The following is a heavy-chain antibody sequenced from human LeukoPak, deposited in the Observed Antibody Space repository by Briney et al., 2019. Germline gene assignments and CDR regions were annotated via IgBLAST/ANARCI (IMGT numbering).Heavy chain of an antibody. CDR3: ARDQVYSSGWSWGGYYGMDV. Sequence: GGSLRLSCAASGFTFSSYWMSWVRQAPGKGLEWVANIKQDGSEKYYVDSVKGRFTISRDNAKSSLYLQMNSLRAEDTAVYYCARDQVYSSGWSWGGYYGMDVWGQGTTVTVSS. V-gene: IGHV3-7*01. CDR1: GFTFSSYW. J-gene: IGHJ6*02. CDR2: IKQDGSEK. D-gene: IGHD6-19*01.